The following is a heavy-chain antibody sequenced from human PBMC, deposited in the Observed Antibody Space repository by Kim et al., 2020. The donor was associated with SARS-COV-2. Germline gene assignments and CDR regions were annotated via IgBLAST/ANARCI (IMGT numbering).Heavy chain of an antibody. V-gene: IGHV1-3*01. Sequence: ASVKVSCKASGYTFTSYAMHWVRQAPGQRLEWMGWINAGNGNTKYSQKFQVRVTITRDTSASTAYMELSSLRSEDTAVYYCARDLEDSSYYYGMDVWGQGTTVTVSS. D-gene: IGHD6-13*01. J-gene: IGHJ6*02. CDR2: INAGNGNT. CDR3: ARDLEDSSYYYGMDV. CDR1: GYTFTSYA.